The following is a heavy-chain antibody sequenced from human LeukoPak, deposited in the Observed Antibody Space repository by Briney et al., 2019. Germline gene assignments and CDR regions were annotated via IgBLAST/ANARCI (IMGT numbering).Heavy chain of an antibody. CDR2: INPNSGGT. D-gene: IGHD5-18*01. V-gene: IGHV1-2*02. CDR1: GYTFTGYH. CDR3: ARLKGLLDY. Sequence: ASVKVSCKASGYTFTGYHLHWVRQAPGQGLEWMGWINPNSGGTNSAQNFQGRVTMTRDTSVSTAYMELSRLRSDDTAVYYCARLKGLLDYWGQGTLVTVSS. J-gene: IGHJ4*02.